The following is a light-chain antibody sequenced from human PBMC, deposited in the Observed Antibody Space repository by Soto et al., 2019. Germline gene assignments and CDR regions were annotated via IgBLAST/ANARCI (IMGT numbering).Light chain of an antibody. CDR3: QQYKNWPL. V-gene: IGKV3-20*01. Sequence: VLTQSPGTLSLSPGGSATLSCRASQTVSITYLTWYQQKPGQALRLLIYGTSSRATGIPDRFSGSGSGTDFTLTISSLQSEDFAVYYCQQYKNWPLFGQGTRLEN. CDR1: QTVSITY. J-gene: IGKJ5*01. CDR2: GTS.